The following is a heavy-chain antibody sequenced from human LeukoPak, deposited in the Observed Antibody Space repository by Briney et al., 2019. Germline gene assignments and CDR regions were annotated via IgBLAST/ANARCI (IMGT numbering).Heavy chain of an antibody. CDR1: GYTFTGYY. V-gene: IGHV1-2*04. Sequence: GASVKVSCKASGYTFTGYYMHWVRQAPGQGLEWMGWINPNSGGTNYAQKFQGWVTMTRDTSISTAYMELSRLRSDDTAVYYCARGPPDLRYFDWLLDYWGQGTLVTVSS. D-gene: IGHD3-9*01. CDR3: ARGPPDLRYFDWLLDY. CDR2: INPNSGGT. J-gene: IGHJ4*02.